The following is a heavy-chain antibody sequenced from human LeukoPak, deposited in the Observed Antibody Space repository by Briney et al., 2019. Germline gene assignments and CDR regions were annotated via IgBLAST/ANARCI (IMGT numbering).Heavy chain of an antibody. D-gene: IGHD3-3*01. CDR3: ARVYYDFWSGFENGFDY. Sequence: SQTLSLTCAISGDSVSSNSATWNWIRQSPSRGLEWLGRTYYRSKWYNDYAVSVKSRITINPDTSKNQFSLQLNSVTPEDTAVYYCARVYYDFWSGFENGFDYWGQGTLVTVSS. J-gene: IGHJ4*02. CDR2: TYYRSKWYN. CDR1: GDSVSSNSAT. V-gene: IGHV6-1*01.